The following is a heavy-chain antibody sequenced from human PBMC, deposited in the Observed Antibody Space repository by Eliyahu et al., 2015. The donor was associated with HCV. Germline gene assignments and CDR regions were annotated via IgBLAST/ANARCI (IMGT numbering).Heavy chain of an antibody. D-gene: IGHD3-22*01. V-gene: IGHV4-4*07. CDR3: ARGPWGDHSGYYYFDS. CDR2: IHTNGNT. Sequence: QVQLKESGPGLVKPSETLSLTCIVSGGSXTSNXWSWIRPPAGKGLEWIGRIHTNGNTNYNPSLKSRVTMSRDTSRTRFSLRLSSVTAADTAVYYCARGPWGDHSGYYYFDSWGQGTLVTVSS. J-gene: IGHJ4*02. CDR1: GGSXTSNX.